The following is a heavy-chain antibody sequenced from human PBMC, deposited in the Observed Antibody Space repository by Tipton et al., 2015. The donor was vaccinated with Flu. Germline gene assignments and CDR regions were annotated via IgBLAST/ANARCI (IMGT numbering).Heavy chain of an antibody. CDR2: IKQDGSVK. Sequence: SLRLSCEASGFTLSLYWMTWVRRAPGKGLEWVANIKQDGSVKYYVDSVKGRFTISRDNAKNSLYLQMNSLRAEDTAVYYCARQLGGGDCYWGQGTLVTVSS. CDR3: ARQLGGGDCY. D-gene: IGHD2-21*01. CDR1: GFTLSLYW. J-gene: IGHJ4*02. V-gene: IGHV3-7*03.